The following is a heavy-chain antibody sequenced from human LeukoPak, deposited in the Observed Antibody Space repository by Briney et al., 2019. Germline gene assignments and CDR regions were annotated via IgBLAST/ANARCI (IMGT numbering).Heavy chain of an antibody. D-gene: IGHD3-10*01. CDR1: GFTLDDYA. CDR3: AKDSSAYYYYMDV. CDR2: ISWNSGSI. V-gene: IGHV3-9*01. J-gene: IGHJ6*03. Sequence: GGSLRLSCAASGFTLDDYAMHWVRQAPGKGLEWVSGISWNSGSIGYADSVKGRFTISRDNAKNSLYLQMNSLRAEDTALYYCAKDSSAYYYYMDVCGKGTTVTVSS.